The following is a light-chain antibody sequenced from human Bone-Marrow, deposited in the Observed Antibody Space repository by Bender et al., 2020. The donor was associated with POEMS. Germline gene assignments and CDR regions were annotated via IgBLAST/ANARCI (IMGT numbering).Light chain of an antibody. V-gene: IGLV3-25*03. CDR2: KDT. J-gene: IGLJ2*01. Sequence: SSELTQAPSVSVSPGQTATIPCSGDALAKEYVYWYQQRPGKAPVLVTYKDTERPSGIPERFSGSTSGTTATLTISQVQAEDEADYYCQSVDTSATYVIFGGGTTLTVL. CDR3: QSVDTSATYVI. CDR1: ALAKEY.